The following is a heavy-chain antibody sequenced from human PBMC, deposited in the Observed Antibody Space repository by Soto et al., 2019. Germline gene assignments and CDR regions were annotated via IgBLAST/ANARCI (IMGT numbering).Heavy chain of an antibody. Sequence: PSETLSPTCAVSGGSISSSNWWRWVRQPPGKGLEWMGEIYPSGSTNYNPSLRSRVTISVDTSKNQSSLKLTSVTAEDTAVYYFARERRREESTPYYYYGMDVWGQGTTVTVSS. CDR2: IYPSGST. V-gene: IGHV4-4*02. J-gene: IGHJ6*02. CDR3: ARERRREESTPYYYYGMDV. D-gene: IGHD1-1*01. CDR1: GGSISSSNW.